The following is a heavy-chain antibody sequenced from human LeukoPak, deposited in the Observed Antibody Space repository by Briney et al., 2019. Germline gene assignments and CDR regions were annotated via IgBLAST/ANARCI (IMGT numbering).Heavy chain of an antibody. V-gene: IGHV3-74*01. D-gene: IGHD3-10*01. CDR3: VRDVRGVGGDYYYMDV. J-gene: IGHJ6*03. Sequence: GGSLRLSCAASGFIFNTHWMHWVRQGPGKGLVWFSRINRDGSSTTYADSVKGRFTVSRDNAKNTLYLQMHSLRAEDTAVYYCVRDVRGVGGDYYYMDVWGKGTTVTVSS. CDR1: GFIFNTHW. CDR2: INRDGSST.